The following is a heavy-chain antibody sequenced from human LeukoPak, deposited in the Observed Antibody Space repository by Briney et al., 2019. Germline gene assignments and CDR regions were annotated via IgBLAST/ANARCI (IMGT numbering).Heavy chain of an antibody. CDR3: TAIGYYYDSSGYYY. D-gene: IGHD3-22*01. J-gene: IGHJ4*02. CDR1: GFTFSNAW. V-gene: IGHV3-15*01. CDR2: IKSKTDGGTT. Sequence: GGSLRLSCAASGFTFSNAWMSWVRQAPGKGLEWVGRIKSKTDGGTTDYAAPVKGRFTISRDDSKNTLYLQMNSLKTEDTAVYYCTAIGYYYDSSGYYYWGQGTLVTVSS.